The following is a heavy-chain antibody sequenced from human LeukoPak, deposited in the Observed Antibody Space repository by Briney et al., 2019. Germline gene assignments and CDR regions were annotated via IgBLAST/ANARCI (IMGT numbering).Heavy chain of an antibody. Sequence: PGGSLRLSCAASGFTFSSYSMNWVRQAPGKGLEWVSSISSSSSYIYYADSVKGRFTISRDNAKNSLYLQMNSLRAEDTAVYYCAREGSDCSSTSCSFDYWGQGTLVTVSS. CDR2: ISSSSSYI. J-gene: IGHJ4*02. V-gene: IGHV3-21*01. CDR1: GFTFSSYS. D-gene: IGHD2-2*01. CDR3: AREGSDCSSTSCSFDY.